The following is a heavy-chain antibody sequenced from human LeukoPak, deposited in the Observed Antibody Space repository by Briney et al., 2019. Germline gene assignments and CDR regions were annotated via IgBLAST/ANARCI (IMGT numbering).Heavy chain of an antibody. J-gene: IGHJ6*02. CDR3: ARDPGPYYYYGMDV. Sequence: GGSLRPSCAASGFTVSSNYMSWVRQAPGKGLEWVSVIYSGGSTYYADSVKGRFTISRDNSKNTLYLQMNSLRAEDTAVYYCARDPGPYYYYGMDVWGQGTTVTVSS. CDR2: IYSGGST. CDR1: GFTVSSNY. V-gene: IGHV3-66*02.